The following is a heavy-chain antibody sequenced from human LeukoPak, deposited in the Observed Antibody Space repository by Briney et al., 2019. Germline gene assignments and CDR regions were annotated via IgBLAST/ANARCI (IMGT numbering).Heavy chain of an antibody. CDR1: GGSFSGYY. Sequence: KPSETLSLTCAVYGGSFSGYYWSWMRQPPGKGLERIVEISHSGSTNYNPSLKSRVTISVDTSKNQFSLKLSSVTAADTAVYYCARGGKGYYGSGSPPSYWGQGTLVTVSS. V-gene: IGHV4-34*01. CDR3: ARGGKGYYGSGSPPSY. CDR2: ISHSGST. D-gene: IGHD3-10*01. J-gene: IGHJ4*02.